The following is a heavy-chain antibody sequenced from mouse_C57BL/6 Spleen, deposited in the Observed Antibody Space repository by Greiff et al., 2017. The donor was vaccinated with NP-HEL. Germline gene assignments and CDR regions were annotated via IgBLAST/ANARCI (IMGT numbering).Heavy chain of an antibody. CDR2: IRNKANGYTT. Sequence: EVQRVESGGGLVQPGGSLSLSCAASGFTFTDYYMSWVRQPPGKALEWLGFIRNKANGYTTEDSASVKGPFTISRDNSQSILYLHMNATRAEDSSTYYCARLTTGREWRYFDVWGTGTTVTVSS. J-gene: IGHJ1*03. CDR1: GFTFTDYY. D-gene: IGHD1-1*01. CDR3: ARLTTGREWRYFDV. V-gene: IGHV7-3*01.